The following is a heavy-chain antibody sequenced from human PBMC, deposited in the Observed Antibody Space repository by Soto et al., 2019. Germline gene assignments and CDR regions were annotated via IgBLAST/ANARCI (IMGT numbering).Heavy chain of an antibody. CDR2: IIPIFGTA. Sequence: QVQLVQSGAEVKKPGSSVKVSCKASGGTFSSYAISWVRQAPGPGLEWMGGIIPIFGTANYAQKFQGRVTITADESTSTAYMERSSLRSEDTAVYYCAREPNDYYDSSGPSHYFDYWGQGTLVTVSS. V-gene: IGHV1-69*01. CDR1: GGTFSSYA. J-gene: IGHJ4*02. D-gene: IGHD3-22*01. CDR3: AREPNDYYDSSGPSHYFDY.